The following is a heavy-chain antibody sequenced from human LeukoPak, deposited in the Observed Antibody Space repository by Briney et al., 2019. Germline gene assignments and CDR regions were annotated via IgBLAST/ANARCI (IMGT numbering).Heavy chain of an antibody. CDR3: ARDAPQVPAAGVLAS. D-gene: IGHD6-13*01. Sequence: GGSPRLSCAASGFTVSDNYMSWVRQAPGRGLEWVSVMYSGGDTYYANSVKGRFTFSRDISKNTLFLQMNGLTTEDTAMYYCARDAPQVPAAGVLASWGQGTLVTVSS. CDR1: GFTVSDNY. J-gene: IGHJ5*02. CDR2: MYSGGDT. V-gene: IGHV3-53*01.